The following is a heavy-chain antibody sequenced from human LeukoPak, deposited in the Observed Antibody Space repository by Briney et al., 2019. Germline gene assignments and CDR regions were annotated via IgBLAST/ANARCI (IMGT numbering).Heavy chain of an antibody. J-gene: IGHJ4*02. CDR1: GYTFTGYY. V-gene: IGHV1-2*02. CDR3: ARGTLTEDGDYGY. CDR2: INPNSGGT. Sequence: ASVKVSCKASGYTFTGYYMHWVRQAPGQGLEWMGWINPNSGGTNYAQKFQGRVTMTRDTSISTAYMELSRLRSDDTAVYYCARGTLTEDGDYGYWGQGTLVTVSS. D-gene: IGHD4-17*01.